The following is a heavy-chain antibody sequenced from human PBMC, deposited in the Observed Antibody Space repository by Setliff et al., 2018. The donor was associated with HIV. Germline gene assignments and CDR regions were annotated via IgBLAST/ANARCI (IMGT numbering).Heavy chain of an antibody. D-gene: IGHD5-12*01. J-gene: IGHJ4*02. Sequence: PSETLSLTCTVSGGSVSDTSYYWGWTRQPPGKGLEWLANVYYSGGTYYNPSLNSRVTISVDTSRNQFSLKLTSVTAADTALYFCARLGDSGYDFRGYLDYWGQGKLVTVSS. V-gene: IGHV4-39*01. CDR2: VYYSGGT. CDR1: GGSVSDTSYY. CDR3: ARLGDSGYDFRGYLDY.